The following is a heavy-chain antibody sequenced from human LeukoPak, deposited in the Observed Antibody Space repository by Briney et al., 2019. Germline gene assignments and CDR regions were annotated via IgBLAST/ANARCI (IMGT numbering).Heavy chain of an antibody. CDR1: GFTFSNAW. Sequence: PGGSLRLSCAASGFTFSNAWMSWVRQAPGKGLEWVGRIKSKTDGGTTDYAAPVKGRFTISRDDSKNTLYLQMNSLKTEDTAVYCCTTGRTYYDILTGYPPDDYWGQGTLVTVSS. J-gene: IGHJ4*02. CDR3: TTGRTYYDILTGYPPDDY. D-gene: IGHD3-9*01. CDR2: IKSKTDGGTT. V-gene: IGHV3-15*01.